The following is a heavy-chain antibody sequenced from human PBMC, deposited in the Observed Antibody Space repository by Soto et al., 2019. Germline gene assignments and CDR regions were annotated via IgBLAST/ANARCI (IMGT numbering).Heavy chain of an antibody. D-gene: IGHD2-15*01. V-gene: IGHV3-33*01. Sequence: PGGSLRLSCAASGFTFSSYGMHWVRQAPGKGLEWVAVIWYDGSNKYYADSVKGRFTISRDNSKNTLYLQMNSLRAEDTAVYYCARNGGGSWHYYFDYWGQGTLVTVSS. CDR2: IWYDGSNK. CDR3: ARNGGGSWHYYFDY. J-gene: IGHJ4*02. CDR1: GFTFSSYG.